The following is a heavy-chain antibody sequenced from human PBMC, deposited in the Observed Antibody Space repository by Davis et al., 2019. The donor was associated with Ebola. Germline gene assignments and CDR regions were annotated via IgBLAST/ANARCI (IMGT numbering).Heavy chain of an antibody. D-gene: IGHD3-22*01. V-gene: IGHV1-3*01. CDR1: VYTFTSYA. CDR3: ARAPRGDYDSSGYLSPYYYYGMDV. Sequence: ASVKVSCKASVYTFTSYAMHWVRQAPGQRLEWMGWINAGNGNTKYSQKFQGRVTITRDTSASTAYMELRSLRSDDTAVYYCARAPRGDYDSSGYLSPYYYYGMDVWGQGTTVTVSS. CDR2: INAGNGNT. J-gene: IGHJ6*02.